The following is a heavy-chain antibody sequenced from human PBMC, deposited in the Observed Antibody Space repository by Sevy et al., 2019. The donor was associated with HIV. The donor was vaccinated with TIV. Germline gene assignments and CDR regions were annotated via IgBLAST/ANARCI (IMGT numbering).Heavy chain of an antibody. CDR3: ARPYGSGSWEAFDV. V-gene: IGHV3-21*01. CDR1: GFNFYSYT. D-gene: IGHD3-10*01. Sequence: GGSLRLSCAASGFNFYSYTMNWVRQAPGQGLEWVSSISGSSNYIYYADSLKGRFTISRDNAKNSVYLQMHSLRVDDTAVYFCARPYGSGSWEAFDVWGQGTVVTVSS. CDR2: ISGSSNYI. J-gene: IGHJ3*01.